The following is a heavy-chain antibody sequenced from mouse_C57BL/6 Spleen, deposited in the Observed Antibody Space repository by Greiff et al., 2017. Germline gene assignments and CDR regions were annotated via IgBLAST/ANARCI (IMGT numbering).Heavy chain of an antibody. CDR1: GYTFTDYE. V-gene: IGHV1-15*01. CDR2: IDPETGGT. D-gene: IGHD2-5*01. CDR3: TRERRYSILYAMDY. J-gene: IGHJ4*01. Sequence: QVHVKQSGAELVRPGASVTLSCKASGYTFTDYEMHWVKQTPVHGLEWIGAIDPETGGTAYNQKFKGKAILTADKSSSTAYMELRSLTSEDSAVYYCTRERRYSILYAMDYWGQGTSVTVSS.